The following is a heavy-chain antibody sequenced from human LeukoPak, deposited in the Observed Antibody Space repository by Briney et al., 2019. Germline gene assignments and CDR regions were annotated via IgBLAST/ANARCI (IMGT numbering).Heavy chain of an antibody. CDR2: IRSEPYGETA. J-gene: IGHJ5*02. CDR1: GFNFGDYA. CDR3: TRGRPEPRDGHNTWWFDP. D-gene: IGHD5-24*01. V-gene: IGHV3-49*04. Sequence: GGSLRLSCTASGFNFGDYAMNWVRQAPGKGLEWVGFIRSEPYGETAEYAASVKGRFTISRDDSKNIAYLQMNSLKTEDTAVYYCTRGRPEPRDGHNTWWFDPWGQGTLVTVSS.